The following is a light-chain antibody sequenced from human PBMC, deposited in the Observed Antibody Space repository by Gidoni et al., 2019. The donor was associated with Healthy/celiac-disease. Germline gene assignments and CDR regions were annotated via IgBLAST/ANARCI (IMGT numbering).Light chain of an antibody. J-gene: IGLJ3*02. CDR3: QSSDSSLSGSV. CDR2: GNS. Sequence: QSVLTQPNSVAGAPGQRVTISCTGSSSNIGAGYDVHWYQQLPGTAPKLLIYGNSNRPSGVPDRFSGSKSGTSASLAITGLQAEDEADYYCQSSDSSLSGSVFGGGTKLTVL. CDR1: SSNIGAGYD. V-gene: IGLV1-40*01.